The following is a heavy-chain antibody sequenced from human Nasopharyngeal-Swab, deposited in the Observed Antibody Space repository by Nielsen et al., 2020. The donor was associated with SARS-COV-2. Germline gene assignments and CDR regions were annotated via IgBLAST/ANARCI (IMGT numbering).Heavy chain of an antibody. V-gene: IGHV3-30*03. CDR2: ISYDGSDK. CDR3: ARGSIAVAGTFHFDY. D-gene: IGHD6-19*01. J-gene: IGHJ4*02. CDR1: GFTFSSYA. Sequence: GGSLRLSCAASGFTFSSYAMHWIRQAPGKGLEWVAVISYDGSDKYYTDSVKGRFTISRDNSKKTLYLQTNSLRADDTAVYYCARGSIAVAGTFHFDYWGQGTLVTVSS.